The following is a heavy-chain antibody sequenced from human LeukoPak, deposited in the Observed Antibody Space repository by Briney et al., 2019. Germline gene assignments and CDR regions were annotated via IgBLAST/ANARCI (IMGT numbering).Heavy chain of an antibody. Sequence: SETLSLTCTVSGGSPRGHFWSWFRRPPGKGLENIGYIHSSGSTNYNPSYKSRVTVSLEMSKNQFSLSLSSVTAADTAVYYCARDPGDTDWYNFDFWGQGILVTVSS. CDR2: IHSSGST. CDR3: ARDPGDTDWYNFDF. D-gene: IGHD3-9*01. V-gene: IGHV4-59*11. J-gene: IGHJ4*02. CDR1: GGSPRGHF.